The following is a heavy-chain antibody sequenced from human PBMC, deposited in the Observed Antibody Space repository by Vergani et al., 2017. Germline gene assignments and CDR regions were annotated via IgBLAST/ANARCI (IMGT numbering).Heavy chain of an antibody. Sequence: EVQLVESGGGLVQPGGSLRLSCAASGFTFSSYWMSWVRQAPGKGLEWVANIKQDGSEKYYVDSVKGRFTISRDNAKNSLYLQMNSLRAEDTAVYYCARDQLRDFDWSPGDYWGQGTLVTVSS. CDR1: GFTFSSYW. J-gene: IGHJ4*02. D-gene: IGHD3-9*01. CDR2: IKQDGSEK. CDR3: ARDQLRDFDWSPGDY. V-gene: IGHV3-7*01.